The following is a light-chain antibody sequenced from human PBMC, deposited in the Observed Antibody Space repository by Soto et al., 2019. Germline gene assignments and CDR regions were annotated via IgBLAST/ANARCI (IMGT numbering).Light chain of an antibody. J-gene: IGLJ3*02. Sequence: QSALTQPASVSGSPGQSITISCTGTSSDVGSYNLVSWYQQHPGKAPKLMIYEVSKRPSGVSNRFSGSKSGNTASLTISGLQAEDEADYYCCSYAGSSTSVFGGGTNLTVL. V-gene: IGLV2-23*02. CDR3: CSYAGSSTSV. CDR1: SSDVGSYNL. CDR2: EVS.